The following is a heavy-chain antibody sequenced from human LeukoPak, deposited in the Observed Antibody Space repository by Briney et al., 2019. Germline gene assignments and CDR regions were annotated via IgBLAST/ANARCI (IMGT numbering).Heavy chain of an antibody. CDR1: GYTFTSYG. Sequence: ASVKVSCKASGYTFTSYGINWVRQAPGQGLEWMGRIRVYNGNTNYAQKLQGRVTMTTDTSTSTAYMELRSLRSDDTAVYYCARGPGGRSGYYPLEDYYYYYYMDVWGKGTTVTVSS. D-gene: IGHD3-22*01. J-gene: IGHJ6*03. V-gene: IGHV1-18*01. CDR3: ARGPGGRSGYYPLEDYYYYYYMDV. CDR2: IRVYNGNT.